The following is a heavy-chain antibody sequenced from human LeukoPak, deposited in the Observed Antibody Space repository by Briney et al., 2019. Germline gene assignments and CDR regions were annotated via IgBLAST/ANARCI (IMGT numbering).Heavy chain of an antibody. Sequence: SETLSLTCTGSGGSISSYYWSWIRQPPGKGLEWIAYIYYSRSTNYNPSLKSRVTISVDTSKNQFSLKLSSVTAADTAVYYCARAEPSGSWRVWYFDYWGQGTLVTVSS. CDR1: GGSISSYY. CDR3: ARAEPSGSWRVWYFDY. CDR2: IYYSRST. D-gene: IGHD1-26*01. J-gene: IGHJ4*02. V-gene: IGHV4-59*01.